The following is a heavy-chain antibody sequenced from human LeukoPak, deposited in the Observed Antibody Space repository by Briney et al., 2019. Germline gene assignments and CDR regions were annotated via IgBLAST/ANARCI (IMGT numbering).Heavy chain of an antibody. Sequence: GGSLRLSCDASGFTFSSYGMHWVRQAPGKGLVWVSRINSDGSSTSYADSVKGRFTISRDNAKNTLYLQMNSLRADDTAVYYCARALAVAGTGGFDPWGQGTLVTVSS. J-gene: IGHJ5*02. CDR1: GFTFSSYG. D-gene: IGHD6-19*01. V-gene: IGHV3-74*01. CDR3: ARALAVAGTGGFDP. CDR2: INSDGSST.